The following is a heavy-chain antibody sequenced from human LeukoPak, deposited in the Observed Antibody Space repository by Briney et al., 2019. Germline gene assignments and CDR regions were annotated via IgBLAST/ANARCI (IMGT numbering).Heavy chain of an antibody. CDR3: AIGLNGAGDY. CDR1: GFTFSSYW. Sequence: PGGSLRLSCAASGFTFSSYWMHWVRQAPGKGLVWVSRINEDETTITYADSVKGRFTISRDNAKNTLFLQMSSLRAEDTAVYYCAIGLNGAGDYWGQGTLVTVSS. J-gene: IGHJ4*02. CDR2: INEDETTI. V-gene: IGHV3-74*01. D-gene: IGHD3-10*01.